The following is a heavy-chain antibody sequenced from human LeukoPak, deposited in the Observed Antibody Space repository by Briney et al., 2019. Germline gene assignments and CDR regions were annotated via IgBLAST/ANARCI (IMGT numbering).Heavy chain of an antibody. V-gene: IGHV3-30*02. CDR3: AKDGEESWFGEHHLDY. CDR1: GFIFSSYG. J-gene: IGHJ4*02. CDR2: LRYDGSNK. D-gene: IGHD3-10*01. Sequence: GGSLRLSCAASGFIFSSYGMHWVRQAPGKGLEWVAFLRYDGSNKYYADSVKGRFTISRDNSKNTLYLQMNSLRADDTAVYYCAKDGEESWFGEHHLDYWGQGTLVTVSS.